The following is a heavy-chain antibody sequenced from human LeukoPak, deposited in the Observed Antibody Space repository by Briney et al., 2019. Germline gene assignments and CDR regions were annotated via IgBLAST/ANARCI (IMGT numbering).Heavy chain of an antibody. CDR2: MNPNSGNT. J-gene: IGHJ4*02. CDR3: ARAPIAAAGNLGY. V-gene: IGHV1-8*01. Sequence: ASVKVSCEASGYTFTSYDINWVRQATGQGLEWMGWMNPNSGNTGYAQKFQGRVTMTRNTSISTAYMELSSLRSEDTAVYYCARAPIAAAGNLGYWGQGTLVTVSP. D-gene: IGHD6-13*01. CDR1: GYTFTSYD.